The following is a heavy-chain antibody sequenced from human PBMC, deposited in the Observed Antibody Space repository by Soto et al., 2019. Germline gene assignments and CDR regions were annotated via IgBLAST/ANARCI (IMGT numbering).Heavy chain of an antibody. J-gene: IGHJ4*02. CDR1: GGSLTSYY. CDR2: NSYSGST. D-gene: IGHD1-26*01. V-gene: IGHV4-59*08. Sequence: PSETLSLTCTVSGGSLTSYYWSWLRQPPGKGLEWIGYNSYSGSTDYNPSLKSRVTISVDTSKNQFSLKLSSATAADTAVYYCARHGGSYSFDYWGQGTLVTVSS. CDR3: ARHGGSYSFDY.